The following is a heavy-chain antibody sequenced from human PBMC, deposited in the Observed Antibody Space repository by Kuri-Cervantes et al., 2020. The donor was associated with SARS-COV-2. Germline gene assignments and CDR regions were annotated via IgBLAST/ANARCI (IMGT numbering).Heavy chain of an antibody. D-gene: IGHD5-18*01. J-gene: IGHJ4*02. Sequence: LRLSCTVSGGSISSGDYYWTWIRQPPGKGLEWIGYIYYSGTTSYNPSPKSRVTISVDTSKNQFSLRLSSVTAADTAVYYCAREPWGYGPGGYWGQGTQVTVSS. CDR1: GGSISSGDYY. CDR2: IYYSGTT. V-gene: IGHV4-30-4*01. CDR3: AREPWGYGPGGY.